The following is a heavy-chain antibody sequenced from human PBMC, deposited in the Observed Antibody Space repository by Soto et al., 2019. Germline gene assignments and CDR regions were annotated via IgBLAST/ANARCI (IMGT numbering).Heavy chain of an antibody. J-gene: IGHJ4*02. Sequence: GGSLRLSCSASGFTFSSYAMHWVRQAPGKGLEYVSGVRGNGDPPFYADSVKGRFTISRDNSKNTLYLQMSSLSADDTAVYYCVKSRGGNNFDFFDWGQGALVTVST. V-gene: IGHV3-64D*06. CDR1: GFTFSSYA. CDR3: VKSRGGNNFDFFD. D-gene: IGHD5-12*01. CDR2: VRGNGDPP.